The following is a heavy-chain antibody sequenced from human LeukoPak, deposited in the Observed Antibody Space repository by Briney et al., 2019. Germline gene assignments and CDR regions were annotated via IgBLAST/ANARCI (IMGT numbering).Heavy chain of an antibody. CDR1: GGSISSYY. CDR3: ARDGRGLGFYYYYMDV. Sequence: SETLSLTCTVSGGSISSYYWSWIRQPPGKGLEWIGYIYYSGSTNYNPSLKSRVTISVDSSKNQFSLKLSSVTAADTAVYYCARDGRGLGFYYYYMDVWGKGTTVTVSS. J-gene: IGHJ6*03. V-gene: IGHV4-59*12. CDR2: IYYSGST.